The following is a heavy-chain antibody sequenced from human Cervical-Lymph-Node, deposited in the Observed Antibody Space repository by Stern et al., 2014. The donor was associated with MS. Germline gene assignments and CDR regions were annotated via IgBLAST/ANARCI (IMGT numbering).Heavy chain of an antibody. J-gene: IGHJ4*02. V-gene: IGHV1-2*02. CDR2: ISPKTCSG. CDR3: ASDRGGHLDY. D-gene: IGHD3-16*01. CDR1: GYTFTAYF. Sequence: VQLVQSGAEVERPGASVKVSCKASGYTFTAYFLHWVRQAPGQGLEWMGWISPKTCSGNYAQEFQATVTMSRDTSNNKGYIEVGNLRAGGTAGYYCASDRGGHLDYWGQGTLVAVSS.